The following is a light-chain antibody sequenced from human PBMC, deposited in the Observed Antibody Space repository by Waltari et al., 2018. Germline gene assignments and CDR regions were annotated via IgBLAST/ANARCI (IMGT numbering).Light chain of an antibody. V-gene: IGKV1-5*03. CDR1: QSISNW. J-gene: IGKJ2*01. Sequence: DIQMTQSPSTLSASVGTRVTITCRASQSISNWLAWYQQKPGKAPNLLIYKASSLESGVPSRFSGSGSGTEFTLTISSLQPDDFATYYCQQYNSYGMYTFGQGTKLE. CDR2: KAS. CDR3: QQYNSYGMYT.